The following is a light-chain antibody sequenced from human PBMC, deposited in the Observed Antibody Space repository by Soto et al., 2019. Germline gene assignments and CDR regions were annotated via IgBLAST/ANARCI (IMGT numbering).Light chain of an antibody. CDR1: QSVSSN. J-gene: IGKJ3*01. CDR2: GTS. Sequence: EIVMTQSPATLSISPWERATLSCRASQSVSSNLAWYQHKPGHAPRLLIYGTSTRATGIPARFSGSGSGTEFTLSISRLQSKDFAVYYCQQYNNWPFTFGPGTKVDIK. V-gene: IGKV3-15*01. CDR3: QQYNNWPFT.